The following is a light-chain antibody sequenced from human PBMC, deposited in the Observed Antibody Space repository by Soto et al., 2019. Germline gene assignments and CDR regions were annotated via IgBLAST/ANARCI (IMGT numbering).Light chain of an antibody. V-gene: IGKV3-15*01. CDR2: GAS. Sequence: EIVMTQSPATLSVSPGERATLSCRASQSVSSKLAWYQQKPGQAPRLLIYGASTRATGISARFSGSGSGTDFTRTISSLQSEDFAVYYCQEYNNWHPVTFGGGTKVEIK. CDR1: QSVSSK. CDR3: QEYNNWHPVT. J-gene: IGKJ4*01.